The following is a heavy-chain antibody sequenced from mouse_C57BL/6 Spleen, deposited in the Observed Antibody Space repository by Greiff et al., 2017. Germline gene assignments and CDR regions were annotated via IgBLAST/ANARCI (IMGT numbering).Heavy chain of an antibody. D-gene: IGHD1-1*01. V-gene: IGHV5-9*01. CDR3: ARHGSSYWYFDV. CDR1: GFTFSSYT. J-gene: IGHJ1*03. CDR2: ISGGGGTT. Sequence: EVQGVESGGGLVKPGGSLKLSCAASGFTFSSYTMSWVRQTPEKRLEWVATISGGGGTTYYPDSVQGRFTISRDNAKNTLYLQMSRLRSEDTALYYCARHGSSYWYFDVWGTGTTVTVSS.